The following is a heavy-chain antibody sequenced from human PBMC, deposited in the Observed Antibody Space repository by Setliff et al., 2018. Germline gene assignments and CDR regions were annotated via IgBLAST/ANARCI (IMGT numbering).Heavy chain of an antibody. V-gene: IGHV4-34*01. D-gene: IGHD3-9*01. CDR1: GGSFSGYY. CDR2: INHSGST. CDR3: ASGSSGRILTGPRSYFAF. J-gene: IGHJ4*02. Sequence: EPLSLTCAVYGGSFSGYYWSWIRQPPGKGLEWIGEINHSGSTNYNPSLKSRVTISVDTSKNQFSLKLSSVTAADTAVYYCASGSSGRILTGPRSYFAFWGQGPLVTVSS.